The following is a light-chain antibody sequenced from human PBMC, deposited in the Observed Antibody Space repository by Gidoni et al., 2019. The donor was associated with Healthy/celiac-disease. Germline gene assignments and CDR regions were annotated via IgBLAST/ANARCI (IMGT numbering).Light chain of an antibody. Sequence: EIVLTQSPATLSFPRGGRTTLSCRARQGISSYLAWYQQKPGQAPRLLIYGASNRATGIPARFSGSGSGTDFTLTISSLEPEDFAVYYCQQRSNWPSAFGQGTRLEIK. J-gene: IGKJ5*01. CDR3: QQRSNWPSA. CDR2: GAS. CDR1: QGISSY. V-gene: IGKV3-11*01.